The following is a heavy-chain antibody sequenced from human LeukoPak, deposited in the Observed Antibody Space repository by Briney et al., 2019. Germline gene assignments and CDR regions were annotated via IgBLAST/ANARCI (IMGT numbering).Heavy chain of an antibody. J-gene: IGHJ4*02. V-gene: IGHV1-2*02. CDR2: INPNSGGT. CDR3: ARDGALPTIFGVVIDPPVDY. CDR1: GYTFTGYY. D-gene: IGHD3-3*01. Sequence: GASVKVSCKASGYTFTGYYIHWVRQAPGQGLEWMGWINPNSGGTNYAQKFQGRVTMTRDTSISTAYMELSRLRSDDTAVYYCARDGALPTIFGVVIDPPVDYWGQGTLVTVSS.